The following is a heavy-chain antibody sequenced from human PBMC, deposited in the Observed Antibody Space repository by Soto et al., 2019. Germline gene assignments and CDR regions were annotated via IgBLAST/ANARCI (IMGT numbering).Heavy chain of an antibody. J-gene: IGHJ6*02. V-gene: IGHV3-73*01. D-gene: IGHD2-2*01. CDR3: TRHVLVRAHGRDG. Sequence: QHARSMRLCCAASGFPFIGSAVHWVRQASGKGLDWVGRIRSKANSYATAYAASVKGRFTISRDDSKNTAYLQMNSLKTEDTAGYYCTRHVLVRAHGRDGWGQGTTVTVS. CDR2: IRSKANSYAT. CDR1: GFPFIGSA.